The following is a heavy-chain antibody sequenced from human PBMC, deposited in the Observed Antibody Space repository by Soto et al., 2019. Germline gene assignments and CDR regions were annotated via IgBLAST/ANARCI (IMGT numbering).Heavy chain of an antibody. CDR3: ARGLLDYGSGSYYNYYYGMDV. D-gene: IGHD3-10*01. Sequence: PSETLSLTCTVSGAFISSGDYYWSWIRQPPGKGLEWIGYIYYTGSTYYNPSLKSRLSISVDTSKNQLSLKLSSVTAADTAVYYCARGLLDYGSGSYYNYYYGMDVWGQGTTVTVSS. J-gene: IGHJ6*02. CDR2: IYYTGST. CDR1: GAFISSGDYY. V-gene: IGHV4-30-4*02.